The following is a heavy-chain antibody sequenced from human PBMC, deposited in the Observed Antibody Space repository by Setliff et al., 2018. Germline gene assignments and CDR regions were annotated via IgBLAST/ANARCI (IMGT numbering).Heavy chain of an antibody. CDR1: GGSISSSSYY. CDR3: ASLGIRDWYFDL. J-gene: IGHJ2*01. Sequence: SETLSLTCTVSGGSISSSSYYWGWIRQPPGKGLEWIGSIYYSGITYYNPSLKSRVTISVDTSKNQFSLKLSSVTAADTAVYYCASLGIRDWYFDLWGRGTLVTVSS. D-gene: IGHD3-16*01. V-gene: IGHV4-39*01. CDR2: IYYSGIT.